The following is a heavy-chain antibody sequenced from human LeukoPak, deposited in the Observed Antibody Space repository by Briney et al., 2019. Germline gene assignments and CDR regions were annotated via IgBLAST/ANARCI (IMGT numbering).Heavy chain of an antibody. D-gene: IGHD2-2*01. Sequence: GGSLRLSCAASGFTFSSYAMYWVRQAPGKGLEWVAVISYDGSNKYYADSVKGRFTISRDNSKNTLYLQMNSLRVEDTAVYYCARGCPPDYWGRGTLVTVSS. V-gene: IGHV3-30-3*01. CDR2: ISYDGSNK. CDR1: GFTFSSYA. J-gene: IGHJ4*02. CDR3: ARGCPPDY.